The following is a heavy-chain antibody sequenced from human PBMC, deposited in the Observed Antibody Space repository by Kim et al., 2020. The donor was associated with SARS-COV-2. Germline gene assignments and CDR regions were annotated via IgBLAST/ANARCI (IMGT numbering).Heavy chain of an antibody. CDR3: AKGFGYSYGNHYFDY. CDR2: ISGSGGST. V-gene: IGHV3-23*01. D-gene: IGHD5-18*01. CDR1: GFTFSSYA. Sequence: GGSLRLSCAASGFTFSSYAMSWVRQAPGKGLEWVSGISGSGGSTYYADSGKGRFTISRDNSKNTQYLQMNSLRAEDTAVYYCAKGFGYSYGNHYFDYWGQGTLVTVSS. J-gene: IGHJ4*02.